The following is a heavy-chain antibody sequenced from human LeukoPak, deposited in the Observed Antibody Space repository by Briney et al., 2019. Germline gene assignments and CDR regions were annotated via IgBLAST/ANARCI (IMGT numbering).Heavy chain of an antibody. CDR2: ISYDGGNK. J-gene: IGHJ6*03. CDR1: GFTFSKYT. Sequence: PGGSLRLSCAAFGFTFSKYTLHWVRQAPGKGLEWVTFISYDGGNKFYADSVKGRFTISRDNSKNTLYVQMNSLRAEDTAVYYCAKDYSARKRGSPYYYMDVWGKGTTVTVSS. V-gene: IGHV3-30*04. CDR3: AKDYSARKRGSPYYYMDV. D-gene: IGHD1-26*01.